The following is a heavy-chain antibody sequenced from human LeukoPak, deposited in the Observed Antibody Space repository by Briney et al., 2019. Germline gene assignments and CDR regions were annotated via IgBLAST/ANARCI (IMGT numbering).Heavy chain of an antibody. CDR1: GGSISSSSYY. CDR3: ARWVRNWNLDAFDI. J-gene: IGHJ3*02. V-gene: IGHV4-39*01. CDR2: IYYSGST. D-gene: IGHD1-20*01. Sequence: SETLSLTCTVSGGSISSSSYYWGWIRQPPGKGLEWIGSIYYSGSTYYNPSLKSRVTIFVDTSKNQFSLKLSSVTAADTAVYYCARWVRNWNLDAFDIWGQGTMVTVSS.